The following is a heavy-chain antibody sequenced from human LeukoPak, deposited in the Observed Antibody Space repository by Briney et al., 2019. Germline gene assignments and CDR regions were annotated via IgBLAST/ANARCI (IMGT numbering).Heavy chain of an antibody. CDR3: ARASYSYDISGWVPFDY. V-gene: IGHV4-59*08. Sequence: MASETLSLTCTVSGGSISSYYWSWIRQPPGKGLEWIGYIYYSGSTTYNPSLKSRVTISGDTSENQFSLRLSSVTAADTAVYYCARASYSYDISGWVPFDYWGQGTLVTVSS. CDR1: GGSISSYY. CDR2: IYYSGST. J-gene: IGHJ4*02. D-gene: IGHD3-22*01.